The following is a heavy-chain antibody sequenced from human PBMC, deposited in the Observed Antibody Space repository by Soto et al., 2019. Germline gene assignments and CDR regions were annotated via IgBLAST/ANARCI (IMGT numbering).Heavy chain of an antibody. J-gene: IGHJ4*02. CDR3: ARVVGCSSTSCYNTLKY. V-gene: IGHV3-21*01. CDR1: GFTFSSYS. Sequence: PGGSLRLSCAASGFTFSSYSMNWVRQAPGKGLEWVSSISSSSSYIYYADSVKGRFTISRDNAKNSLYLQMNSLRAEDTAVYYCARVVGCSSTSCYNTLKYWGQGTLVTVSS. CDR2: ISSSSSYI. D-gene: IGHD2-2*02.